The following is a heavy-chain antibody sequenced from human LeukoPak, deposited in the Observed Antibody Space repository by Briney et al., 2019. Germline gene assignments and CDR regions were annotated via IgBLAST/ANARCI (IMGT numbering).Heavy chain of an antibody. CDR2: IYHSGST. D-gene: IGHD3-3*01. CDR1: GGSISSGGYY. V-gene: IGHV4-30-2*01. J-gene: IGHJ4*02. Sequence: PSETLSLTCTVSGGSISSGGYYWSWIRQPPGKGLEWIGYIYHSGSTYHNPSLKSRVTISVDRSKNQFSLKLSSVTAADTAVYYCARRYYDFWSGYYTTGQRFDYWGQGTLVTVSS. CDR3: ARRYYDFWSGYYTTGQRFDY.